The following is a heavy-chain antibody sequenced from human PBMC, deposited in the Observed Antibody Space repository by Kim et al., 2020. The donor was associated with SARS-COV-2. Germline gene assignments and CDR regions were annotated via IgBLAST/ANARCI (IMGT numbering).Heavy chain of an antibody. V-gene: IGHV3-49*04. Sequence: GGSLRLSCKASGFTFGDYAMSWVHQAPGKGLEWVGFIRSKAYGGTTEYAASVKGRFTISRDDSKSIAYLQMNSLKTEDTAVYYCTRDPTEYSSSSTDYWGQGTLVTVSS. CDR1: GFTFGDYA. D-gene: IGHD6-6*01. J-gene: IGHJ4*02. CDR2: IRSKAYGGTT. CDR3: TRDPTEYSSSSTDY.